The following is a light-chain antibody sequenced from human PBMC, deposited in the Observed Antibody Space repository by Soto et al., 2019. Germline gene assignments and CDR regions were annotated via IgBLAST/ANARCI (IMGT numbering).Light chain of an antibody. J-gene: IGLJ1*01. V-gene: IGLV2-14*03. CDR2: DVS. Sequence: QSALAQPASVSGSPGQSITISCTGTSSDVGGYNYVSCYQHHPGKAPKLMIFDVSNRPSGVSNRFSGSKSGNTASLTISGLQPEDEADYYCSSYTTSNTRQIVFGTGTKVTVL. CDR1: SSDVGGYNY. CDR3: SSYTTSNTRQIV.